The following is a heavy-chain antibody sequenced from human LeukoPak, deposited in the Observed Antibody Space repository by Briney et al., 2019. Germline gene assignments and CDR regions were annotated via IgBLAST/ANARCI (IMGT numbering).Heavy chain of an antibody. V-gene: IGHV3-23*01. CDR3: AKDAIAAAESTY. J-gene: IGHJ4*02. CDR2: ISGSGGST. Sequence: LSGGSLRLSCAASGFTFSSYAMSWVRQAPRKGLEWVSAISGSGGSTYYADSVKGRFTISRDNSKNTLYLQMNSLRAEDTAVYYCAKDAIAAAESTYWGQGTLVTVSS. CDR1: GFTFSSYA. D-gene: IGHD6-13*01.